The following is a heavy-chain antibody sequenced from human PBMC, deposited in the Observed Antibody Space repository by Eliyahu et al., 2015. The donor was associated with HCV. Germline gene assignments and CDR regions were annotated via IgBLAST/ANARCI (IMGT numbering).Heavy chain of an antibody. CDR3: AKDRGDYFFDY. V-gene: IGHV3-30*18. Sequence: QVQLVESGXGVVQPGRSLXLSCXASXFXXSSXAMHWVRQAPGKGLEWVXVISHDGSNKYYVDSVKGRFTISRDNSKNTLYLQMNSLRAEDTAVYYCAKDRGDYFFDYWGQGTLVTVSS. CDR2: ISHDGSNK. J-gene: IGHJ4*02. CDR1: XFXXSSXA. D-gene: IGHD2-21*02.